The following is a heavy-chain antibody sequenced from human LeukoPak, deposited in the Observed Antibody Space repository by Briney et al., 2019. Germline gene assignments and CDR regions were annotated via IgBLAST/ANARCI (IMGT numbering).Heavy chain of an antibody. D-gene: IGHD6-13*01. Sequence: ASVKVSCKASGFTFTSSAVQWVRQARGQRLEWIGWIVVGSGNTNYAQKFQERVTITRDMSTSTAYMELSSLRSEDTAVYYCAREGEIAAAGTEYWGQGTLVTVSS. CDR1: GFTFTSSA. CDR3: AREGEIAAAGTEY. CDR2: IVVGSGNT. V-gene: IGHV1-58*01. J-gene: IGHJ4*02.